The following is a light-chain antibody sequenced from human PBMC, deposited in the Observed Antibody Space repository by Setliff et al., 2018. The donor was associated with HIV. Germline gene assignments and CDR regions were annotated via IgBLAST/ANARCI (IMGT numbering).Light chain of an antibody. J-gene: IGLJ2*01. CDR3: TSYTTSRTVG. V-gene: IGLV2-14*01. CDR2: DVT. Sequence: QSALTQPASVSGSPGQSITISCTGTSSDVGLYNYVSWYQQHPGKVPKVMIYDVTNRPSGVSNRFSGSKSGNTASLTISVLQAEDEVDYYCTSYTTSRTVGVDGVTK. CDR1: SSDVGLYNY.